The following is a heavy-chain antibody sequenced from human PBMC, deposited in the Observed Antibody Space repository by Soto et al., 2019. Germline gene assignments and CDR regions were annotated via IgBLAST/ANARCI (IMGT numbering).Heavy chain of an antibody. D-gene: IGHD6-13*01. CDR1: GGSFGGYY. V-gene: IGHV4-34*01. Sequence: SETLSLTCAVYGGSFGGYYWIWIRQPPGKGLEWIGEINHSGSTNYNPSLKSRVTISVDTSKNQFSLKLSSVTAADTAVYYCARLGFEQQLALFDYGMDVWGQGTTVTVSS. CDR3: ARLGFEQQLALFDYGMDV. CDR2: INHSGST. J-gene: IGHJ6*02.